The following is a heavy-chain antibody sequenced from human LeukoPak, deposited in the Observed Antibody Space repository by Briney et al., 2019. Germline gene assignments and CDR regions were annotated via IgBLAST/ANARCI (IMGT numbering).Heavy chain of an antibody. D-gene: IGHD4-11*01. CDR3: TAGLGKTDDDS. J-gene: IGHJ4*02. CDR2: GITTGEGDTT. V-gene: IGHV3-15*01. CDR1: AFIFKNAW. Sequence: GGSLRLSCEGSAFIFKNAWMSWIRQAPGKGMEWHGRGITTGEGDTTDYGAPVRGRFTISRDDSKSTVYLQMNSLETEDTGIYYCTAGLGKTDDDSWGQGTLVTVSS.